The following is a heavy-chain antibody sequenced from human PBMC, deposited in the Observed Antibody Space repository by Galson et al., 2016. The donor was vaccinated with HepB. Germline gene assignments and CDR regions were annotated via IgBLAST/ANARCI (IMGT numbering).Heavy chain of an antibody. J-gene: IGHJ5*02. CDR2: INSYNGNT. V-gene: IGHV1-18*04. D-gene: IGHD3-10*01. Sequence: SVKVSRKASGYTFTSYGISWVRQAPGQGLEWMGWINSYNGNTNYAHKLQGRVTMTTDTSTSTAYMELRSLRSDDTAVYYCASHYGSGSSNWFDPWGQGTLVTVSS. CDR3: ASHYGSGSSNWFDP. CDR1: GYTFTSYG.